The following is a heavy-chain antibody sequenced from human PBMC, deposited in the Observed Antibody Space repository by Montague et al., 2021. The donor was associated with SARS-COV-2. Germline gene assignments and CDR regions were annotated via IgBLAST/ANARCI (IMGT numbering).Heavy chain of an antibody. D-gene: IGHD3-10*01. Sequence: SETLSLTCTVSGGSISSYYWSWIRQPPGKGLEWIGYIYYSGSTNYNPSLKSRVTISVDTSKNQFSLKLSSVTAADTAVYYCAREGSGRGYCYYGLDVWGQGTTVTVSS. CDR2: IYYSGST. CDR3: AREGSGRGYCYYGLDV. V-gene: IGHV4-59*01. CDR1: GGSISSYY. J-gene: IGHJ6*02.